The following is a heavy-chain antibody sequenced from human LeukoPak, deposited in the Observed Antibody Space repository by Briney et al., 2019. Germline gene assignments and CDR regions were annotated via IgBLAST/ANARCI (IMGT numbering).Heavy chain of an antibody. CDR3: AKSSTYSGSLIDY. Sequence: GGSLRLSCAASGFTFNSYAMSWVRQAPGKGLEWVSPISGSGGSTYYADSVKGRFTISRDNSKNTLYLQVNSLRAEDSAVYYCAKSSTYSGSLIDYWGQGTLVSVSS. J-gene: IGHJ4*02. V-gene: IGHV3-23*01. D-gene: IGHD1-26*01. CDR2: ISGSGGST. CDR1: GFTFNSYA.